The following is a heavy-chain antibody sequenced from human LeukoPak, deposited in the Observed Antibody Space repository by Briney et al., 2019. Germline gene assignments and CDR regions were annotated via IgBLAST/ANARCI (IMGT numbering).Heavy chain of an antibody. CDR1: GGSISINTYY. CDR2: IYYSGST. V-gene: IGHV4-61*01. Sequence: PSETLSLTCTVSGGSISINTYYWSWIRQPPGKGLEWIGQIYYSGSTYYNPSLKSRVTLSLDTSKSQFSLKLTSVTAADTAVYYCAREFHPWGQGTLVSVSS. CDR3: AREFHP. J-gene: IGHJ5*02.